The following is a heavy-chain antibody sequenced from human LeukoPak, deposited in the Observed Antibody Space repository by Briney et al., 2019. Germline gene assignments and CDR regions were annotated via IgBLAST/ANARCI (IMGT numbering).Heavy chain of an antibody. CDR3: AKETESSGYLLDY. J-gene: IGHJ4*02. D-gene: IGHD3-22*01. V-gene: IGHV3-30*18. CDR2: ISYDGSNK. CDR1: GFTFSSYG. Sequence: GGSLRLSCAASGFTFSSYGMHWVRQAPGKGLEWVAVISYDGSNKYYADSVKGRFTISRDNSKNTLYLQMNSLRAEDTAVYYCAKETESSGYLLDYWGQGTLVTVSP.